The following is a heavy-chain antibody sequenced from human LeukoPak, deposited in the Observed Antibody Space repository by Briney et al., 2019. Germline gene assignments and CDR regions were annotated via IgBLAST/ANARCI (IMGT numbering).Heavy chain of an antibody. V-gene: IGHV1-69*13. Sequence: SVKVSCKASGGTFSSYALSWVRQAPGQGLEWMGRVIPVFGTTTYAQKFQGRVTITADESTTTAYMELRRLTSEDTAMYYCARGLGTRWFFDYWGQGTLVTVSS. CDR2: VIPVFGTT. D-gene: IGHD1-1*01. CDR1: GGTFSSYA. CDR3: ARGLGTRWFFDY. J-gene: IGHJ4*02.